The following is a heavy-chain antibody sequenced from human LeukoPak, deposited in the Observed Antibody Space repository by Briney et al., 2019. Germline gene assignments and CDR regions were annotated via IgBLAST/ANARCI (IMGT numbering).Heavy chain of an antibody. J-gene: IGHJ4*02. CDR1: GGSISSHY. D-gene: IGHD3-3*01. V-gene: IGHV4-59*11. CDR3: ARRHDFWSGYFDY. CDR2: IYYSGST. Sequence: KPSETLSLTCTVSGGSISSHYWSWIRQPPGKGLEWIGYIYYSGSTNYNPSLKSRVTISVDTSKNQFSLKLSSVTAADTAVYYCARRHDFWSGYFDYWGQGTLVTVSS.